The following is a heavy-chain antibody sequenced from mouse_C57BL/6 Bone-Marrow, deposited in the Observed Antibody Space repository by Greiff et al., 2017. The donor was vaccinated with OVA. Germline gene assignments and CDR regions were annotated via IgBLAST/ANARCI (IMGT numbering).Heavy chain of an antibody. Sequence: QVQLQQPGAELVKPGASVKLSCKASGYTFTSYWMHWVKQRPGQGLEWIGMIHPNSGSTNYNVKFKSKATLTVDKSSSTAYMQLSSLTSEDSAVYYCARKSSHWDYWGQGTTLTVSS. CDR1: GYTFTSYW. J-gene: IGHJ2*01. D-gene: IGHD1-3*01. CDR2: IHPNSGST. V-gene: IGHV1-64*01. CDR3: ARKSSHWDY.